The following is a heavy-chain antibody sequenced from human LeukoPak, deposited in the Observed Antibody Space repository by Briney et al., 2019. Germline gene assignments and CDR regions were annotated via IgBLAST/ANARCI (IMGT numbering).Heavy chain of an antibody. CDR3: ARGPIDKVVAGIFFGH. CDR2: IYSGGST. CDR1: GFTVSSTY. Sequence: PGGSLRLSCTSSGFTVSSTYISWVRQAPGKGLEWVSVIYSGGSTDYADSVKDRFTISRDASKNTVFLQMNSLRVEDTAVYHCARGPIDKVVAGIFFGHWGQGTVVTVSS. V-gene: IGHV3-53*01. D-gene: IGHD3/OR15-3a*01. J-gene: IGHJ4*02.